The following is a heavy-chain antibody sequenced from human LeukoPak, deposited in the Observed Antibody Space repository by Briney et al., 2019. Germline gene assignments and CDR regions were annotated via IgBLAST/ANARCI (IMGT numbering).Heavy chain of an antibody. D-gene: IGHD3-16*01. V-gene: IGHV3-11*01. Sequence: GGSLRLSCAASGFSFSDNFMGWIRQAPGKGLEWVSYINSAGDFIQYSDAVKGRSSVSRDNSKRSLFLQMTRLRSDDTAVYYCARGSYGWTFNPWGQGTLVSVSS. CDR1: GFSFSDNF. CDR3: ARGSYGWTFNP. J-gene: IGHJ5*02. CDR2: INSAGDFI.